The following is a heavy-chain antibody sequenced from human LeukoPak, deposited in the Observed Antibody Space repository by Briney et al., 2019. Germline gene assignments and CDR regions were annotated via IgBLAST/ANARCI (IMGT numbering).Heavy chain of an antibody. J-gene: IGHJ4*02. CDR2: INPSGGST. D-gene: IGHD3-22*01. V-gene: IGHV1-46*01. CDR3: ARDQSDSSGYYSNKFDY. Sequence: ASVKVSCKASGYTFTSYYMHWVRQAPGQGLEWMGIINPSGGSTSYAQKFQGRVTITRDTSTSTVYMELSSLRSEDTAVYYCARDQSDSSGYYSNKFDYWGQGTLVTVSS. CDR1: GYTFTSYY.